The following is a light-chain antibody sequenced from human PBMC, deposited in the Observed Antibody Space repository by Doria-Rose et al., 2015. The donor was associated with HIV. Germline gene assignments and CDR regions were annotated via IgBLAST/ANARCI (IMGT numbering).Light chain of an antibody. Sequence: QSVVTQEPSLTVSPGGAVTLTCASSTGAVTSGYYPNWFQQKPGQLPRTLIYSTSYKHSWTPARFSGSLLGGKAALTLSGVQPEDEAEYYCLLYYGGTQGVFGGGNKLTVL. CDR1: TGAVTSGYY. CDR2: STS. J-gene: IGLJ3*02. V-gene: IGLV7-43*01. CDR3: LLYYGGTQGV.